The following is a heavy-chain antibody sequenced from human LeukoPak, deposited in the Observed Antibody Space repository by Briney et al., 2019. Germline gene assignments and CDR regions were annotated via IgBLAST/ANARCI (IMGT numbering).Heavy chain of an antibody. CDR2: IDADGSST. CDR1: GFTLSNYW. V-gene: IGHV3-74*01. J-gene: IGHJ4*02. Sequence: GGSLRLSCVASGFTLSNYWMHWVRQAPGKGLVWVSRIDADGSSTTYADSVKGRFTISRDNAKNTLYLQMNSLRAEDTAVYYCATEMAAMVYWGQGTLVTVSS. D-gene: IGHD5-24*01. CDR3: ATEMAAMVY.